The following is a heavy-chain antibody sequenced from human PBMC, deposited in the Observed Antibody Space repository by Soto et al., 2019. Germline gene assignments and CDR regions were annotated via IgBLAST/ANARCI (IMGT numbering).Heavy chain of an antibody. CDR3: ARDRPRGDFWSGYCRLCYYGMDV. J-gene: IGHJ6*02. Sequence: PGGSLRLSCAASGFPFSSYAMHWVRQAPGKGLEWVAVISYDGSNKYYADSVKGRFTISRDNSKNTLYLQMNSLRAEDTAVYYCARDRPRGDFWSGYCRLCYYGMDVWGQGTTVTVSS. D-gene: IGHD3-3*01. CDR1: GFPFSSYA. CDR2: ISYDGSNK. V-gene: IGHV3-30-3*01.